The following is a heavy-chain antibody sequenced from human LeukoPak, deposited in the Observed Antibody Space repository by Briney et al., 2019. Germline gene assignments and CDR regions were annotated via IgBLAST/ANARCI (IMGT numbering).Heavy chain of an antibody. CDR1: GFTFSDYS. D-gene: IGHD5-24*01. CDR2: IGISSGNT. J-gene: IGHJ4*02. V-gene: IGHV3-11*06. CDR3: ARDYKYAFDN. Sequence: GGSLRLSCAASGFTFSDYSMNWIRQAPGKGLEWISYIGISSGNTKYADSVKGRFTISGDKAKNSLYLQMNSLRVEDTAVYYCARDYKYAFDNWGQGTLVTVSS.